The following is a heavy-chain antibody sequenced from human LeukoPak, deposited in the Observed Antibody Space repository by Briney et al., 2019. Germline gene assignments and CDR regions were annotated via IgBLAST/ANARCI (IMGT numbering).Heavy chain of an antibody. CDR1: GYTFTSYY. D-gene: IGHD3-22*01. J-gene: IGHJ4*02. Sequence: ASVRVSCKASGYTFTSYYMYWVRQAPGQGLEWMGIINPSGGSTRYAQKIQGRVTMTRDTSTSTVYMELSSLRSEDTAVYYCARRNSSGSMYFDYWGQGTLVTVSS. V-gene: IGHV1-46*01. CDR2: INPSGGST. CDR3: ARRNSSGSMYFDY.